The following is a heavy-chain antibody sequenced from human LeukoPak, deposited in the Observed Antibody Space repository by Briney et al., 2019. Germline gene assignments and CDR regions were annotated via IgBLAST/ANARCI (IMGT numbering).Heavy chain of an antibody. J-gene: IGHJ3*02. CDR3: ASPYYYGSGTPWEDAFDI. CDR2: INPNSGGT. V-gene: IGHV1-2*06. D-gene: IGHD3-10*01. Sequence: EASVTVSFKAFGYTFTVYYMHWVRQAPGQGLEWMGRINPNSGGTNYAQKFQGRVTMTRDTSISTAYLQWSSLKASDTAMYYCASPYYYGSGTPWEDAFDIWGQGTMVTVSS. CDR1: GYTFTVYY.